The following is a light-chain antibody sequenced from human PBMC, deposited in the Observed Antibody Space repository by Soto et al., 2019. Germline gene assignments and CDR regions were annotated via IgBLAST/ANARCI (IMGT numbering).Light chain of an antibody. CDR3: QQYGYSPIT. V-gene: IGKV1-39*01. Sequence: DIQMTQSPSSLSASVGDRVTITCRASHNIVNYLNWYQRKPGKAPKLLIYGASSLQRGVPSRFSGSGSGTDFTLTISTLQPEDFAVYYCQQYGYSPITFGQGTRLEIK. CDR2: GAS. J-gene: IGKJ5*01. CDR1: HNIVNY.